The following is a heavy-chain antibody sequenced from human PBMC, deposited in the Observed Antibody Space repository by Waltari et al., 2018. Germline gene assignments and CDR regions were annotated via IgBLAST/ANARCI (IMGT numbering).Heavy chain of an antibody. D-gene: IGHD1-1*01. V-gene: IGHV5-51*03. Sequence: EVQLVQSGAEVKKPGESLKISCKGSGYSFTSYWIGWVRQMPGKGLEWMGIIYPGDSDTSYSPSFQGQVTISADKSISTAYLQWSSLKASDTAMYYCATTPTTTPNYYYYMDVWGKGTTVTVSS. J-gene: IGHJ6*03. CDR1: GYSFTSYW. CDR3: ATTPTTTPNYYYYMDV. CDR2: IYPGDSDT.